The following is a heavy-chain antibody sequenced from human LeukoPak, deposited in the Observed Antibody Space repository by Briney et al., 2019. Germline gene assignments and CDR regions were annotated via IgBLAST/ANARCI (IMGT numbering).Heavy chain of an antibody. V-gene: IGHV3-30*02. D-gene: IGHD5-24*01. CDR3: AKDRGGGYGYTDFDY. Sequence: PGGSLRLSCAASGFTFSSYGMHWVRQAPGKGLEWVAFIRYDGSNKYYADSVKGRFTISRDNSKNTLYLQMNSLRAEDTAVYYCAKDRGGGYGYTDFDYWGQGTLVTVSS. CDR2: IRYDGSNK. CDR1: GFTFSSYG. J-gene: IGHJ4*02.